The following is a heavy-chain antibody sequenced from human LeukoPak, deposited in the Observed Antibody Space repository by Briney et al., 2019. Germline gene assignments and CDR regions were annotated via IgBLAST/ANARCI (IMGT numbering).Heavy chain of an antibody. Sequence: GESLEIYFKAPGCSFTSYWVSWARQMPGKGLEWVGRIDPSESYTNFSPSFQGHVTISANKSTSTAYLQWSSLKASDTAMYYCVLSGARGFGYWGQGTLVTVSS. D-gene: IGHD3-10*01. J-gene: IGHJ4*02. CDR1: GCSFTSYW. V-gene: IGHV5-10-1*01. CDR2: IDPSESYT. CDR3: VLSGARGFGY.